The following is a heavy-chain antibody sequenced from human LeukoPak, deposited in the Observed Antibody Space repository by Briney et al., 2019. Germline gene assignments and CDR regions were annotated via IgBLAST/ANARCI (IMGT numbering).Heavy chain of an antibody. J-gene: IGHJ4*02. CDR1: GYTFNGYY. V-gene: IGHV1-2*02. Sequence: ASVKVSCKASGYTFNGYYIHWVRPAPGQGLEWMGWINPNSGGTHYAQKFQGTVTMTRDTSISTAYMELSRLRSDDTAIYYCARRYTNSWYDTDYWGQGTLVTVSS. CDR2: INPNSGGT. D-gene: IGHD6-13*01. CDR3: ARRYTNSWYDTDY.